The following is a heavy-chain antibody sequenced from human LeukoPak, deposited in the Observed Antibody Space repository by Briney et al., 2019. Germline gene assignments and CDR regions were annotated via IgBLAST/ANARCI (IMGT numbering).Heavy chain of an antibody. CDR3: ARDRAYSTFDF. J-gene: IGHJ4*02. V-gene: IGHV3-7*01. D-gene: IGHD4-11*01. CDR2: LNVDDSSK. Sequence: GGSLRLSCAASGFTFSTSWMTWVRQAPGKGLERVAILNVDDSSKSYLDSVKGRFTISRDNAKNSLYLQMNNLRAEDTAVYYCARDRAYSTFDFWGQGTLVAVSS. CDR1: GFTFSTSW.